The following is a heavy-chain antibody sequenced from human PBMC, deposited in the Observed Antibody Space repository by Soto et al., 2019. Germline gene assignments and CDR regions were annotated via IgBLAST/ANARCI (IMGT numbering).Heavy chain of an antibody. CDR3: AKNQGVELVPLATVDWFNP. CDR2: ISGSGFKK. J-gene: IGHJ5*02. D-gene: IGHD1-26*01. Sequence: SLRLSCAASGFIFENFGMSWVRQAPGKGLEWISSISGSGFKKYYADSVKGRFTISRDNSKSTVYLELNNLSAEDTAVYHCAKNQGVELVPLATVDWFNPWGQGSVVTVSS. V-gene: IGHV3-23*01. CDR1: GFIFENFG.